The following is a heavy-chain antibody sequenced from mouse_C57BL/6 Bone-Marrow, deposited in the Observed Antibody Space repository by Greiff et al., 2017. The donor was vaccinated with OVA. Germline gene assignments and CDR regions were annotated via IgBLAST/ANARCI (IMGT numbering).Heavy chain of an antibody. J-gene: IGHJ3*01. CDR2: IYPRSGNT. CDR1: GYTFTSYG. D-gene: IGHD3-2*02. CDR3: ARSLDISEFAY. Sequence: QVQLQQSGAELARPGASVKLSCKASGYTFTSYGISWVKQRTGQGLEWIGEIYPRSGNTYYNEKFKGKATLTADKSSSTAYMELRSLTSEDSAVYFCARSLDISEFAYWGQGTLVTVSA. V-gene: IGHV1-81*01.